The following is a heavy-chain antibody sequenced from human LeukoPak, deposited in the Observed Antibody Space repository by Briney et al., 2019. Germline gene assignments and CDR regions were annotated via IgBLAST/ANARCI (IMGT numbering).Heavy chain of an antibody. CDR1: GFTFDNYA. J-gene: IGHJ4*02. V-gene: IGHV3-23*01. D-gene: IGHD5-12*01. Sequence: PGGSLRLSCAASGFTFDNYAMSWVRQAPGEGLEWGSAISGSGGSTYYAESAKGRFNISRDNYKNTLYLQMNSLRAEDTAVYYCAKAHSGGYAYDYWGQGTLVTVSS. CDR3: AKAHSGGYAYDY. CDR2: ISGSGGST.